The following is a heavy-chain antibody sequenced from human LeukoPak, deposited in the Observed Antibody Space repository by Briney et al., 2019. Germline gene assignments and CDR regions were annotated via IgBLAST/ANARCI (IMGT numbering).Heavy chain of an antibody. J-gene: IGHJ5*02. CDR1: GYSISSGYY. D-gene: IGHD5-18*01. CDR3: ARAPRGYTYERGQNWFDP. V-gene: IGHV4-4*07. Sequence: SETLSLTCTVSGYSISSGYYWGWIRQPAGKGLEWIGRIYTSGSTNYNPSLKSRVTMSVDTSKNQFSLKLSSVTAADTAVYYCARAPRGYTYERGQNWFDPWGQGTLVTVSS. CDR2: IYTSGST.